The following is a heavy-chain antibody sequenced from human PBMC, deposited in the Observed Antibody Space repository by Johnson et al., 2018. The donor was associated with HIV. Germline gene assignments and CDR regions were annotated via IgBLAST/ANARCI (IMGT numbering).Heavy chain of an antibody. V-gene: IGHV3-13*01. CDR3: ARGAGYNFWSGYYAGRNAFDI. CDR2: IGTAGDT. Sequence: VQLVESGGGVVQPGRSLRLSCAASGFTFSSYDMHWVRQATGKGLEWVSAIGTAGDTYYPGSVKGRFTISRENAKNSLYLQMNSLRAGDTAVYYCARGAGYNFWSGYYAGRNAFDIWGQVTMVTVSS. CDR1: GFTFSSYD. D-gene: IGHD3-3*01. J-gene: IGHJ3*02.